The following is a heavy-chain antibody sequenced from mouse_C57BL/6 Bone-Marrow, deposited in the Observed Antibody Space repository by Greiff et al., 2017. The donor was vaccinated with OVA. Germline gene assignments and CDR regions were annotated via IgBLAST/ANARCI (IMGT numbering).Heavy chain of an antibody. Sequence: EVRRGESGAELVRPGASVKWSCTASGLNIKDDYMHGVTGRPERGLGWIGWIDPENGDTEYASKFQGKATITADTSSKTVYLHLSSLTSEDTAVYYCTTYRYWGQGTTLTVSS. CDR2: IDPENGDT. CDR1: GLNIKDDY. CDR3: TTYRY. J-gene: IGHJ2*01. V-gene: IGHV14-4*01.